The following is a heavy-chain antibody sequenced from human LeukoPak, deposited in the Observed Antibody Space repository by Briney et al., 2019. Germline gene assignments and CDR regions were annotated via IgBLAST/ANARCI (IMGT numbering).Heavy chain of an antibody. D-gene: IGHD5-18*01. V-gene: IGHV3-33*01. J-gene: IGHJ4*02. Sequence: GGSLRLSCAASGFTSSSYGMHWVRQAPGKGLEWVAVIWYDGSNKYYADSVKGRFTISRDNSKNTLYLQMNSLRAEDTAVYYCARKGGYSFHFDYWGQGTLVTVSS. CDR3: ARKGGYSFHFDY. CDR1: GFTSSSYG. CDR2: IWYDGSNK.